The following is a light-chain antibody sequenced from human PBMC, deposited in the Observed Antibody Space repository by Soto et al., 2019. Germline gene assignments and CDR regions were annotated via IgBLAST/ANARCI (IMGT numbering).Light chain of an antibody. Sequence: QSALTQPASVSGSPGQSMTISCTGTSSDVGAFNLVSWYQHRPGKAPKVMIYEVTKRPSGVSYRFSGSRSGNTASLTISGLQAEDEADYYCCSYAGSSIVVFGGGTKVTVL. J-gene: IGLJ2*01. CDR1: SSDVGAFNL. CDR3: CSYAGSSIVV. V-gene: IGLV2-23*02. CDR2: EVT.